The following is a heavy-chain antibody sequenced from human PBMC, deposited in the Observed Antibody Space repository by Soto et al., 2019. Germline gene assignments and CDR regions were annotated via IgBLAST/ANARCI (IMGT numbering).Heavy chain of an antibody. CDR2: LYTEGTT. CDR1: GLTVSHNY. J-gene: IGHJ6*02. D-gene: IGHD3-10*01. Sequence: PGGSLRLACVASGLTVSHNYMAWVRQAPEMGLEWVSILYTEGTTYYADSVKGRFTISRDSSKNTLFLKIDSLRAEDTAVYYCVRTRPSGPTYAMDVWGQATTVTVYS. CDR3: VRTRPSGPTYAMDV. V-gene: IGHV3-53*01.